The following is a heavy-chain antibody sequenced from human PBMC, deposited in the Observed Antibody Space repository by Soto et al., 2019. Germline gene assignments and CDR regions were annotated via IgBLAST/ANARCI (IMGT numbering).Heavy chain of an antibody. Sequence: PSETLSLTCTISGGSISTYYWSWIRQPPGKGLEWLGNIYYSGSTNYNPSRKSRVTISVDTSKNLFSLKLSSVTAADTAVYYCARVRGYYGDYPNFDYWGQGTLVTVSS. CDR3: ARVRGYYGDYPNFDY. CDR2: IYYSGST. CDR1: GGSISTYY. D-gene: IGHD4-17*01. V-gene: IGHV4-59*01. J-gene: IGHJ4*02.